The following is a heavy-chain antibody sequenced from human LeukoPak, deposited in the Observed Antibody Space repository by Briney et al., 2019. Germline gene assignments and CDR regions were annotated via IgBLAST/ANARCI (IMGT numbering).Heavy chain of an antibody. CDR2: ISSSSSTI. CDR3: ARGEGSGWYEDMDV. Sequence: GGSLRLSCAASGFTSSSYSMNWVRQAPGKGLEWVSYISSSSSTIYYADSVKGRFTISRDNSKNTLYLQMNSLRAEDTAVYYCARGEGSGWYEDMDVWGQGTTVTVSS. V-gene: IGHV3-48*01. J-gene: IGHJ6*02. CDR1: GFTSSSYS. D-gene: IGHD6-19*01.